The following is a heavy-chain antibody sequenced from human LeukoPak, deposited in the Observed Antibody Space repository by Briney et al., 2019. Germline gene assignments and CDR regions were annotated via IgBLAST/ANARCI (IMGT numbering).Heavy chain of an antibody. CDR2: IYIAGTT. J-gene: IGHJ6*02. D-gene: IGHD1-1*01. Sequence: GGPLRLSCAASGFTVSNNYMSWVRQAPGKGLEWVSIIYIAGTTYHADSVRGRLIISRDNSKNTVYLQMNSLRADDTAVYYCARGGGTAGYYYQMDVWGQGTTVTVSS. CDR1: GFTVSNNY. V-gene: IGHV3-66*01. CDR3: ARGGGTAGYYYQMDV.